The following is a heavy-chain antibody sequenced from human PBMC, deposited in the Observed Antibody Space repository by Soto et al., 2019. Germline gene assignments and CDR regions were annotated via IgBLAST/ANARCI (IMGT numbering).Heavy chain of an antibody. CDR1: GGSFSGYY. V-gene: IGHV4-34*01. Sequence: SETLSLTCAVYGGSFSGYYWSWIRQPPGKGLEWIGEINHSGSTNYNPSLKSRVTISVDTSKNQFSLKLSSVTAADTAVYYCARDHWVYAFDYWGQGTLVTVSS. CDR2: INHSGST. D-gene: IGHD2-8*01. CDR3: ARDHWVYAFDY. J-gene: IGHJ4*02.